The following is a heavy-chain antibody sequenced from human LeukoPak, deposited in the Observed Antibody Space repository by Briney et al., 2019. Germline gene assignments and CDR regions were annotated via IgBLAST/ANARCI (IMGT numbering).Heavy chain of an antibody. V-gene: IGHV3-48*03. Sequence: GGSLRLSCAASGFTFSSFDMNWVRQAPGEGLEWVSYISSSGSTIYYADSVKGRFTISRDNAKNSLCLQMNSLRAEDAAVYYCARDLYSSSWFAFDYWGQGTLVTVSS. J-gene: IGHJ4*02. D-gene: IGHD6-13*01. CDR3: ARDLYSSSWFAFDY. CDR2: ISSSGSTI. CDR1: GFTFSSFD.